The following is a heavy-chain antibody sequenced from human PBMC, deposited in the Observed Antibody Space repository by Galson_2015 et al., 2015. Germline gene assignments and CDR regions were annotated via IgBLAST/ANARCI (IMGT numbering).Heavy chain of an antibody. CDR2: IYYSGNT. V-gene: IGHV4-39*07. J-gene: IGHJ4*02. Sequence: ETLSLTCTVSGGSISSSSYYWGWIRQPPGKGLECIGNIYYSGNTYYNPSLQSRVTISVDTSKNQFSLKMSSVTAADTAVYYCARGLYDDYGYWGPGTLVTVSS. CDR3: ARGLYDDYGY. CDR1: GGSISSSSYY. D-gene: IGHD4-17*01.